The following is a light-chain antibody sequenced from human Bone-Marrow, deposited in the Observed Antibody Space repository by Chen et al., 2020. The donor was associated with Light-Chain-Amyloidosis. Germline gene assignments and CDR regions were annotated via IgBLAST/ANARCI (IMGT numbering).Light chain of an antibody. CDR3: MQGIHVPLT. Sequence: DIVMTQTPLSLSVTPGQPASISCKSSQSLLHSDGKTYLYWYLQKPGQSPPLLIYEVSSRLSGVPDRFSGSGSGTDFTLKISRVEAEDVGVYYCMQGIHVPLTFGGGTKVEIK. J-gene: IGKJ4*01. CDR2: EVS. CDR1: QSLLHSDGKTY. V-gene: IGKV2-29*03.